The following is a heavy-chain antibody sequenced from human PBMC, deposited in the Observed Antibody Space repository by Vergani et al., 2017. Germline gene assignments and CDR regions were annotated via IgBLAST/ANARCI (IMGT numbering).Heavy chain of an antibody. CDR3: ARETGTTGGNWFDP. Sequence: QVQLVESGAEVKKPGASVKVSCKASGYTFTSYDINWVRQATGQGLEWMGWMNPNSGNTGYAQKFQGRVTMTRNTSISTAYMELSSLRSEDTAVYYCARETGTTGGNWFDPWGQGTLVTVSS. V-gene: IGHV1-8*01. J-gene: IGHJ5*02. D-gene: IGHD1-1*01. CDR1: GYTFTSYD. CDR2: MNPNSGNT.